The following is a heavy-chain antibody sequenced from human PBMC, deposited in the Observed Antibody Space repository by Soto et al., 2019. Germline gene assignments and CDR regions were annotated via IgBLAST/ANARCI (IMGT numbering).Heavy chain of an antibody. Sequence: XSVKVSCKASGYPFTSYYMHWVRQAPGQGLEWMGIINPSGGSTSYAQKFQGRVTMTRDTSTSTVYMELSSLRSEDTAVYYCARDLPYCGGDCMGSDYYYYYGMDVWGQGTTVTVSS. CDR1: GYPFTSYY. J-gene: IGHJ6*02. CDR3: ARDLPYCGGDCMGSDYYYYYGMDV. D-gene: IGHD2-21*02. V-gene: IGHV1-46*01. CDR2: INPSGGST.